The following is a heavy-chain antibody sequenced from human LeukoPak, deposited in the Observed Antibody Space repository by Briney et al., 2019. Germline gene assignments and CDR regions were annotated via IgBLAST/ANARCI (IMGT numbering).Heavy chain of an antibody. CDR1: GFTFSSYE. CDR2: ISSSGSTI. D-gene: IGHD3-22*01. Sequence: GGSLRLSCAASGFTFSSYEMNWFRQAPGKGLEWVSYISSSGSTIYYADSVKGRFTISRDNAKNSLNLQMNSLRAEDTAVYYCARDYYDSSGYYPFDYWGQGTLVTVSS. V-gene: IGHV3-48*03. J-gene: IGHJ4*02. CDR3: ARDYYDSSGYYPFDY.